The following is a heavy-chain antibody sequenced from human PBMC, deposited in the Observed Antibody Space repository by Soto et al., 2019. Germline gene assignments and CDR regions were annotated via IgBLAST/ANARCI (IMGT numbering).Heavy chain of an antibody. CDR3: ARGTEWRRLSSSCGMDV. CDR1: GDSVSSNTAS. J-gene: IGHJ6*02. Sequence: PSQTLSLTCAISGDSVSSNTASWNWIRQSPSRVLEWLGRTYYKSQWYSDYDFSVKSRLTINPDTSKNQFSLRLDSVTPEDTAVYYCARGTEWRRLSSSCGMDVWGQGTTVTVSS. V-gene: IGHV6-1*01. D-gene: IGHD5-12*01. CDR2: TYYKSQWYS.